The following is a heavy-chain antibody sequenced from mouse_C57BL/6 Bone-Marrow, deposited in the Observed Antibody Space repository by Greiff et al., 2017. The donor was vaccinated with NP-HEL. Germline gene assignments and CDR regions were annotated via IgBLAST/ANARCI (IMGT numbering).Heavy chain of an antibody. Sequence: VQLQQSGAELVRPGASVKLSCKASGYTFTDYYINWVKQRPGQGLEWIARIYPGSGNTYYNEKFKGKATLTAEKSSSTAYMQLSSLTSEDSAVYFCARGEVYGNYGGAAMDYWGQGTSVTVSS. CDR1: GYTFTDYY. CDR2: IYPGSGNT. CDR3: ARGEVYGNYGGAAMDY. D-gene: IGHD2-1*01. V-gene: IGHV1-76*01. J-gene: IGHJ4*01.